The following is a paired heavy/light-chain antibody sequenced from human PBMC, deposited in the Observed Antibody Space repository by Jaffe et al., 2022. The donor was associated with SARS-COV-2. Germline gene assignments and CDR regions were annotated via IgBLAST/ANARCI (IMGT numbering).Heavy chain of an antibody. J-gene: IGHJ6*02. V-gene: IGHV1-46*01. CDR3: ARDRVNIVGRSGFYYGMDV. D-gene: IGHD2-15*01. CDR1: GYTFTNHY. Sequence: QVQLVQSGAEVKKPGASVKVSCKASGYTFTNHYMHWVRQAPGQGLEWMGIINPSVGSAAYTRYAQKFQGRVTMTRDTSTSTVYMELSSLRSEDTAVYYCARDRVNIVGRSGFYYGMDVWGQGTTVTVSS. CDR2: INPSVGSAAYT.
Light chain of an antibody. CDR1: QTISSSY. J-gene: IGKJ1*01. V-gene: IGKV3-20*01. Sequence: EIVLTQSPGTLSLSPGERVTLSCRASQTISSSYLAWYQHKPGQAPRLLIYDASSRATGIPDRFSGSGSGTDFTLTISRLEPEDFAVYYCQKYGGGSTGTFGQGTKVEIK. CDR2: DAS. CDR3: QKYGGGSTGT.